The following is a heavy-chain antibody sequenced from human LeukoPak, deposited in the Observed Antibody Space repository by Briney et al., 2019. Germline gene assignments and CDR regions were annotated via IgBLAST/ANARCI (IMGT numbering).Heavy chain of an antibody. V-gene: IGHV4-31*03. D-gene: IGHD4-17*01. Sequence: SETLSLTCTVSGGSISSGGYYWSWIRQHPGKGLEWIGYIYYSGCTYYNPSLKSRVTISVDTSKNQFSLKLSSVTAADTAVYYCARVGFGDYTGEYFDYWGQGTLVTVSS. CDR1: GGSISSGGYY. CDR3: ARVGFGDYTGEYFDY. J-gene: IGHJ4*02. CDR2: IYYSGCT.